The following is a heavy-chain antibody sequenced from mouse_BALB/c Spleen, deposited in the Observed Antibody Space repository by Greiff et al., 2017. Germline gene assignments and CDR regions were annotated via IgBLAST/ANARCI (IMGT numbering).Heavy chain of an antibody. CDR1: GFTFSSYA. CDR2: ISSGGST. J-gene: IGHJ3*01. D-gene: IGHD2-14*01. V-gene: IGHV5-6-5*01. Sequence: EVQLVESGGGLVKPGGSLKLSCAASGFTFSSYAMSWVRQTPEKRLEWVASISSGGSTYYPDSVKGRFTISRDNARNILYLQMSSLRSEDTAMYYCARAYYRYDGGPWFAYWGQGTLVTVSA. CDR3: ARAYYRYDGGPWFAY.